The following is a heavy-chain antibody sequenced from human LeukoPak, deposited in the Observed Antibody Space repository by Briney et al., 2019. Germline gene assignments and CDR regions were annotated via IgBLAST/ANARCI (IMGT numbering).Heavy chain of an antibody. CDR1: GFTVSSNY. CDR3: ARGIRPPGYYDSSGYYFDY. Sequence: GGSLRPSCAASGFTVSSNYMSWVRQAPGKGLEWVSVIYSGGSTYYADSVKGRFTISRDNSKNTLYLQMNSLRAEDTAVYYCARGIRPPGYYDSSGYYFDYWGQGTLVTVSS. CDR2: IYSGGST. J-gene: IGHJ4*02. D-gene: IGHD3-22*01. V-gene: IGHV3-53*01.